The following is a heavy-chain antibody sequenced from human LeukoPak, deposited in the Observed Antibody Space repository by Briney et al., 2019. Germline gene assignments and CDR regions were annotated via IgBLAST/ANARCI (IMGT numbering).Heavy chain of an antibody. J-gene: IGHJ4*02. CDR2: ISTNGGST. CDR1: GFTFSTYA. V-gene: IGHV3-64*04. Sequence: GGSLRLSCSASGFTFSTYAMHWVRQAPGKGLEYVSGISTNGGSTYHADSVKGRFTISRDNAKNSLYLQMNSLRAEDTAVYYCARVEGPWGQGTLVTVSS. CDR3: ARVEGP.